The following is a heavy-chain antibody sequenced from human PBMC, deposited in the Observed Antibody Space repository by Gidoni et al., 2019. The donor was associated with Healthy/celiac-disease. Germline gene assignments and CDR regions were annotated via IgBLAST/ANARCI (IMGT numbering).Heavy chain of an antibody. J-gene: IGHJ4*02. CDR3: ARDASADSFDY. CDR1: GFTFSDYY. Sequence: QVQLVESGGGLVKPGGSLRLSCAASGFTFSDYYMSWIRQAPGKGLEWVSYISSSSSYTNYADSVKGRFTISRDNAKNSLYLQMNSLRAEDTAVYYCARDASADSFDYWGQGTLVTVSS. V-gene: IGHV3-11*06. D-gene: IGHD6-13*01. CDR2: ISSSSSYT.